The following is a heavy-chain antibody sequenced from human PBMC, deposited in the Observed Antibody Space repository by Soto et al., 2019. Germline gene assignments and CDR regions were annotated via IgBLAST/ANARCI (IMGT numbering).Heavy chain of an antibody. CDR1: GFTFSNYA. V-gene: IGHV3-23*01. CDR3: AKDSDTKRGPDY. CDR2: ISGSSNNT. D-gene: IGHD3-10*01. J-gene: IGHJ4*02. Sequence: EVQLLESGGGLVQPGGSLRLSCAASGFTFSNYAMNWVRQAPGKGLEWVSGISGSSNNTFYADSGKGRFTISRDNSKTTLFLQMNSLRAEDTALYYCAKDSDTKRGPDYWGQGTLVTVSS.